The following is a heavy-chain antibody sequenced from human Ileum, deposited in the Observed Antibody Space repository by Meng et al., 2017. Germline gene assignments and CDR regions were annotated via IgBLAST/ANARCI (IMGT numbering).Heavy chain of an antibody. CDR2: IIPILNAS. CDR1: GGAFSSSA. V-gene: IGHV1-69*10. CDR3: ARDCSGGGCFDP. Sequence: QVQLVQPGAAVTYPGSAVTVSCKASGGAFSSSAIGWLRQAPGRGLEWMGGIIPILNASTYAQNFKGRVTLSADMATTTVYMELSSLTSDDTAVYFCARDCSGGGCFDPWGQGTLVTVSS. J-gene: IGHJ5*02. D-gene: IGHD6-19*01.